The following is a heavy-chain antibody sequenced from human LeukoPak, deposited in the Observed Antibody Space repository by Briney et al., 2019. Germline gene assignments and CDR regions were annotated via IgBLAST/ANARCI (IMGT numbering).Heavy chain of an antibody. V-gene: IGHV4-34*01. D-gene: IGHD6-13*01. CDR3: ARVIATAGYFDY. J-gene: IGHJ4*02. CDR1: GGSFSDYY. CDR2: INHSGSA. Sequence: SETLSLTCAVYGGSFSDYYWTWIRQPLEKGLEWVGEINHSGSANYNPALEGRVTLSVDTSESQFSLELSPVTAADTAVYYCARVIATAGYFDYWGPGTLVTVSS.